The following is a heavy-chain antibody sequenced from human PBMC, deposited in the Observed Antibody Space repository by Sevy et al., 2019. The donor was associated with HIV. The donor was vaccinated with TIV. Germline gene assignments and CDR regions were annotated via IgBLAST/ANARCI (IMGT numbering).Heavy chain of an antibody. D-gene: IGHD3-10*01. CDR1: GGSFSGYY. CDR2: INHSGST. Sequence: SETLSLTCAVYGGSFSGYYWSWIRQPPGKGLEWIGEINHSGSTNYNPSLKSRVTISVDTSKNQFSLKLSSVTAADTAVYYCARWRTYYYGSGSPNGMDVWGQWTTVTVSS. V-gene: IGHV4-34*01. J-gene: IGHJ6*02. CDR3: ARWRTYYYGSGSPNGMDV.